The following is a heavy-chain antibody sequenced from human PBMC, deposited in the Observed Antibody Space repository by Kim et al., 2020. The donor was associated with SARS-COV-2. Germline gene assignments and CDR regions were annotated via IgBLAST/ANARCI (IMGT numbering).Heavy chain of an antibody. D-gene: IGHD1-26*01. CDR2: INPNSGGT. CDR3: ARGGDSGSYFWTNRWGDAFDI. CDR1: GYTFTGYY. Sequence: ASVKVSCKASGYTFTGYYMHWVRQAPGQGLEWMGWINPNSGGTNYAQKFQGWVTMTRDTSISTAYMELSRLRSDDTAVYYCARGGDSGSYFWTNRWGDAFDIWGQGTMVTVSS. J-gene: IGHJ3*02. V-gene: IGHV1-2*04.